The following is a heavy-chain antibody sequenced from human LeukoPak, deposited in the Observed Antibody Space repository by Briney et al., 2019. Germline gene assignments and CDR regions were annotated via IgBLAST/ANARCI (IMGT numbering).Heavy chain of an antibody. V-gene: IGHV5-51*01. CDR3: ARHGLRYFDWLTSSYYFAMDV. Sequence: GESLNISCKASGYTFTNCWIGWVRQMPGKGLEWVAIIYPGDSNTRYSPSFKGQVTISADESISTAYLQWSSLKASDTAIYYCARHGLRYFDWLTSSYYFAMDVWGQGTTVTVSS. CDR2: IYPGDSNT. D-gene: IGHD3-9*01. CDR1: GYTFTNCW. J-gene: IGHJ6*02.